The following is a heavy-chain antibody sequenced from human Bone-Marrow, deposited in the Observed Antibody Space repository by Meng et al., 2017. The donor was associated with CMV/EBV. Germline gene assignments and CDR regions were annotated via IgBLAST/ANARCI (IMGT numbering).Heavy chain of an antibody. J-gene: IGHJ6*02. CDR3: ARGGDDFWSGYYAGGPHGMDV. CDR1: GGTFSSYA. V-gene: IGHV1-69*05. D-gene: IGHD3-3*01. Sequence: SVKVSCKASGGTFSSYAISWVRQAPGQGLEWMGGIIPIFGTANYAQKFQGRVTITTDESTSTAYMELSSLRSEDTAVYYCARGGDDFWSGYYAGGPHGMDVSGQGTTVTVSS. CDR2: IIPIFGTA.